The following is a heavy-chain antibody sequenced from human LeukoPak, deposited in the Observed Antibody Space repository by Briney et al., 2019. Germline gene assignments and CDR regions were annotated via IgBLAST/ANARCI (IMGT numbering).Heavy chain of an antibody. Sequence: GSLRLSCAASGFNFNNYNMNWVRQAPGKGLEWVSSISRSSIYTYYADSVKGRFTISRDNAKKSPCLQMNSLRAEDTAVYYCARALYDRSGYYSHFDYWGQGTLVTVSS. CDR3: ARALYDRSGYYSHFDY. D-gene: IGHD3-22*01. CDR1: GFNFNNYN. CDR2: ISRSSIYT. J-gene: IGHJ4*02. V-gene: IGHV3-21*01.